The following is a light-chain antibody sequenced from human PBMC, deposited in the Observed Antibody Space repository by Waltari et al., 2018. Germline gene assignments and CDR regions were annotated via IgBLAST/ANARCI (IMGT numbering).Light chain of an antibody. J-gene: IGLJ2*01. CDR2: DVS. Sequence: QSALTQHRSVSGSPGQSVTLSCTGTSSDVGGYNSVSWYQKHPGKAPKLMIYDVSKRPSGVPVRFSCSNSGNTASRTISVLQAEDEADYYCCSYAGSYVVFGGWTKLTVL. CDR3: CSYAGSYVV. V-gene: IGLV2-11*01. CDR1: SSDVGGYNS.